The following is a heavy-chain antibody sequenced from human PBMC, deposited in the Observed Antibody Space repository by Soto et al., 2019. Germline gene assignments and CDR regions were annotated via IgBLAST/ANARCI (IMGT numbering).Heavy chain of an antibody. CDR2: ISRDGTNK. CDR1: GFTFSRYA. J-gene: IGHJ4*02. V-gene: IGHV3-30*04. CDR3: ARSRSGAVADSFDF. Sequence: GGSLKLSCAASGFTFSRYAIHWVRQAPGKGLEWVAVISRDGTNKYYVDSVKGRFTISRDNSRNTLYLQMNSLRHEDAAVYYCARSRSGAVADSFDFWGQGTLVTVSS. D-gene: IGHD3-10*01.